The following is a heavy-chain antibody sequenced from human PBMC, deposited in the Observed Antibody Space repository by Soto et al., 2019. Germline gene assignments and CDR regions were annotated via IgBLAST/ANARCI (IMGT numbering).Heavy chain of an antibody. J-gene: IGHJ6*02. CDR2: IIPIFTTP. CDR3: ASDDCSSTSCLYRIDV. Sequence: QVQLVQSGAEVKTPGSSVKVSCKTSGGTFSSFGISWVRQAPGQGLEWMGGIIPIFTTPNYAQKFQGRVTITADKSTNTAYMELSGLRSDDTAVYYCASDDCSSTSCLYRIDVWGHATTVTVSS. CDR1: GGTFSSFG. D-gene: IGHD2-2*01. V-gene: IGHV1-69*06.